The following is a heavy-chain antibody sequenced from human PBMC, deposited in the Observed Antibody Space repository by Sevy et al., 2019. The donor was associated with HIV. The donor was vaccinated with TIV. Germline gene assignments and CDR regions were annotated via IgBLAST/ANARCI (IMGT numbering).Heavy chain of an antibody. CDR1: GFTFSSYW. D-gene: IGHD6-19*01. J-gene: IGHJ4*02. CDR2: IKQDGSEK. Sequence: GGSLRLSCAASGFTFSSYWMSWVRQAPGKGLEWVANIKQDGSEKYYVDSVKGRFTISRDNAKNSLYLQMNSLRAEDTAVYYCARVPLAVAGTGPFDYWGQGTLVTVSS. CDR3: ARVPLAVAGTGPFDY. V-gene: IGHV3-7*01.